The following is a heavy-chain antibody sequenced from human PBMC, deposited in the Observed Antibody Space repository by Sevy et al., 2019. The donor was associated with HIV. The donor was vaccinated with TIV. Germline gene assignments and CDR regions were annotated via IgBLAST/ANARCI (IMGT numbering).Heavy chain of an antibody. CDR1: GGSISSSSYY. CDR2: IYYSGST. CDR3: AADYYDRGGFDP. V-gene: IGHV4-39*01. J-gene: IGHJ5*02. Sequence: SETLSLTCTVSGGSISSSSYYWGWIRQPPGKGLEWIGSIYYSGSTYYNPSLKSRVTISLDTSKNQFSLKLSAVTAADTAVYYCAADYYDRGGFDPWGQGTLVTVSS. D-gene: IGHD3-22*01.